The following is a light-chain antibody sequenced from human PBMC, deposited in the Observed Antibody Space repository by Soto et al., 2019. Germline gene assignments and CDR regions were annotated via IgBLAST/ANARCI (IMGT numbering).Light chain of an antibody. CDR3: QQANSFPLT. J-gene: IGKJ4*01. Sequence: EIVLTQSPATLSSSPGERATLSCRASQTVSSKLAWYQHKPGQAPRLLIYDTSNRATGIPARFSGSGSGTDFTLAISSLEPEDFATYYCQQANSFPLTFGGGTKVEI. V-gene: IGKV3-11*01. CDR2: DTS. CDR1: QTVSSK.